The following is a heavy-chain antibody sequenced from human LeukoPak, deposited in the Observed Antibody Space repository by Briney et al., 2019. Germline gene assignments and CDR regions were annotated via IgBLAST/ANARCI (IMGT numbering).Heavy chain of an antibody. CDR1: GFSLSTSGMC. Sequence: SGPALVKPTQTLTLTCTFSGFSLSTSGMCVSWIRQPPGKALEWLSLIDWDDDKYYSTSLKTRLTISKDTSKNQVVLTMTNMDPVDTATYYCARILFLDYYRGMDVWGKGTTVTGSS. CDR2: IDWDDDK. CDR3: ARILFLDYYRGMDV. J-gene: IGHJ6*04. V-gene: IGHV2-70*01. D-gene: IGHD2-21*01.